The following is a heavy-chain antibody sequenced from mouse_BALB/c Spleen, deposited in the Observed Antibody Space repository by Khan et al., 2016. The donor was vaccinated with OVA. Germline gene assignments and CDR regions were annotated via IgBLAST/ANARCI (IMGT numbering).Heavy chain of an antibody. CDR3: ARSVTITTVVATDFDY. V-gene: IGHV3-2*02. Sequence: VQLQQSGPGLVKPSQSLSLTCTVTGYSITSAYAWNWIRQFPGNKLEWMGYISYSGRTSYNPSLKSRISITRDTSKNQFFLQLNSVTTEDAATDYCARSVTITTVVATDFDYWGQGTTLTVSS. CDR1: GYSITSAYA. D-gene: IGHD1-1*01. J-gene: IGHJ2*01. CDR2: ISYSGRT.